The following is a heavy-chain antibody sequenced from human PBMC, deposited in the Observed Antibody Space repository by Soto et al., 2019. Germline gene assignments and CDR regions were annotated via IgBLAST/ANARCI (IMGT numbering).Heavy chain of an antibody. J-gene: IGHJ4*02. Sequence: EVQLVESGGGLVKPGGSLRLSCAASGFTFTNAWMNWVRQAPGKGLEWVGRIKSKTDGGTTDYAAPVKGRFTISRDDSRNTVYLQLNSLKTEDTAVYYCTTDRLSGGYGGSTTNGSGYWGQGTLVTVSS. D-gene: IGHD2-2*01. CDR1: GFTFTNAW. CDR3: TTDRLSGGYGGSTTNGSGY. V-gene: IGHV3-15*07. CDR2: IKSKTDGGTT.